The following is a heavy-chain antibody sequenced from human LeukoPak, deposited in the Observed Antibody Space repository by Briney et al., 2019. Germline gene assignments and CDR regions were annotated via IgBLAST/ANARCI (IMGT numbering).Heavy chain of an antibody. J-gene: IGHJ3*02. CDR3: ARDFRRGYSFFGFDI. CDR1: GDSISSGTNF. CDR2: IYSNGST. D-gene: IGHD3-3*02. V-gene: IGHV4-61*09. Sequence: PSETRSLTCSVSGDSISSGTNFWSWIRQPAGKGLEWIGHIYSNGSTNYSPSLKSRVTISVDTSKNQFSLKLSSVTAADTAFYYCARDFRRGYSFFGFDIWGQGTKVTVSS.